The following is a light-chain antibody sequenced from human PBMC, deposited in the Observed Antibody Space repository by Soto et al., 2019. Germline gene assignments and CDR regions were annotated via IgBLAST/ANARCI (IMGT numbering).Light chain of an antibody. CDR2: DAS. J-gene: IGKJ1*01. CDR1: QSISSW. CDR3: QQYNSYWT. Sequence: DIQMTQSPSTLSASVGDRVTITCRASQSISSWLAWYQQKPGKAPKLLINDASSLGSGVPSRFSGSGPGTEFTPTISTLQPDDFATYYCQQYNSYWTFGKGTKV. V-gene: IGKV1-5*01.